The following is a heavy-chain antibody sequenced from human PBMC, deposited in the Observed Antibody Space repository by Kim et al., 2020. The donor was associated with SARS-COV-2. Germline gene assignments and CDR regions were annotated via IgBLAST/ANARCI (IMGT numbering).Heavy chain of an antibody. CDR1: GYTFTGYY. Sequence: ASVKVSCKASGYTFTGYYMHWVRQAPGQGLEWMGRINPNSGGTNYAQKFQGRVTMTRDTSISTAYMELSRLRSDDTAVYYCARAGIAVAGTRPKGWYFDLWGRGTLVTVS. V-gene: IGHV1-2*06. J-gene: IGHJ2*01. CDR2: INPNSGGT. CDR3: ARAGIAVAGTRPKGWYFDL. D-gene: IGHD6-19*01.